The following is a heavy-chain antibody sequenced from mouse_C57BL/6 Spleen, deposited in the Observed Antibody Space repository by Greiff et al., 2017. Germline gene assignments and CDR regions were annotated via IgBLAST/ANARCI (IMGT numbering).Heavy chain of an antibody. CDR2: IDPETGGT. V-gene: IGHV1-15*01. CDR3: TRRSPRYAMDY. CDR1: GYTFTDYE. J-gene: IGHJ4*01. Sequence: QVQLQQSGAELVRPGASVTLSCKASGYTFTDYEMHWVKQTPVHGLEWIGAIDPETGGTAYNQKFKGKAILTADKSSSTAYMELRSLTSEDSAVYYCTRRSPRYAMDYWGKGTSVTVSS.